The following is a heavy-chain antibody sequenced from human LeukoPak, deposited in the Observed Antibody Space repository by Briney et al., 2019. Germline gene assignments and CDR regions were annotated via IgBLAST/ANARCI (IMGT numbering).Heavy chain of an antibody. J-gene: IGHJ3*02. Sequence: ASVKVSCKASGYTFTSYYMHWVRQAPGQGLEWMGIINPSGGRTSYAQKFQGRVTMTRDTSTSTVYMELSSLRSEDTAVYYCAREGYCSSASCRSALDIWGQGTMVTVSS. D-gene: IGHD2-2*01. V-gene: IGHV1-46*01. CDR3: AREGYCSSASCRSALDI. CDR1: GYTFTSYY. CDR2: INPSGGRT.